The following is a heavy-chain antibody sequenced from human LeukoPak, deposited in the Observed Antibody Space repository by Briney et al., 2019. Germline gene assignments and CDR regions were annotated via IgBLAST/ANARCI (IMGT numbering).Heavy chain of an antibody. D-gene: IGHD1-7*01. CDR1: GFTFSSYG. CDR3: ARGTNWNYIYAFDI. J-gene: IGHJ3*02. CDR2: ISGSGGNA. V-gene: IGHV3-23*01. Sequence: GGSLRLSCAASGFTFSSYGMSWVRQAPGKGPEWVSAISGSGGNAYYADSVKGRFTISRDNAKNSLYLQMNSLRAEDTAVYYCARGTNWNYIYAFDIWGQGTMVTVSS.